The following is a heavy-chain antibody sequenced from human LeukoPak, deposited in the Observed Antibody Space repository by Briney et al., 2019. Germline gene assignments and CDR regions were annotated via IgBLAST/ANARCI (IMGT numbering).Heavy chain of an antibody. J-gene: IGHJ5*02. CDR1: GYTFTGYY. V-gene: IGHV1-2*02. Sequence: GASVKVSCKASGYTFTGYYMHWVRQAPGQGLEWMGWINPNSGGTNYAQKFQGRVTMTRDTSISTAYMELSRLRSDDTAVYYCARDGTPCDRNCGGDCSGWFDPWGQGTLITVSS. D-gene: IGHD2-21*02. CDR3: ARDGTPCDRNCGGDCSGWFDP. CDR2: INPNSGGT.